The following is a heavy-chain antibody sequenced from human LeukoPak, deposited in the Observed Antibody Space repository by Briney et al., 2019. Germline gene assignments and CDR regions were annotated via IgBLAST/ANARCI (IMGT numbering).Heavy chain of an antibody. D-gene: IGHD3-10*02. Sequence: GGSLRLSCAASGFTIGGFAMTWVRQAPGKGLEWVSSIGSDYKTHYSESVNGRFAISRDNSQSTVFLQMNSLRAEDTALYYCAKDLHYYVAMDYWGQATAVTVSS. CDR2: IGSDYKT. CDR1: GFTIGGFA. CDR3: AKDLHYYVAMDY. V-gene: IGHV3-23*01. J-gene: IGHJ4*01.